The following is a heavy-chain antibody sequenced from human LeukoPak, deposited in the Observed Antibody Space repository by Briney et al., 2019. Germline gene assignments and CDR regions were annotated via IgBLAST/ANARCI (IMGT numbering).Heavy chain of an antibody. CDR2: INHSGST. CDR3: ARGAAVAGGDFDY. V-gene: IGHV4-34*01. D-gene: IGHD6-19*01. CDR1: GGSFSGYY. Sequence: SETLSLTCAVYGGSFSGYYWGWIRQPPGKGLEWIGEINHSGSTNYNPSLKSRVTISVDTSKNQFSLKLSSVTAADTAVYYCARGAAVAGGDFDYWGQGTLVTVSS. J-gene: IGHJ4*02.